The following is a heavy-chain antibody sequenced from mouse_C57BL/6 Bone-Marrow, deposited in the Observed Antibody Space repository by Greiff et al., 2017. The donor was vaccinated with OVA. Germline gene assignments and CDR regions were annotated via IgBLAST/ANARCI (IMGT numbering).Heavy chain of an antibody. V-gene: IGHV5-2*01. D-gene: IGHD3-2*02. Sequence: EVQRVESGGGLVQPGESLKLSCESNEYEFPSHDMSWVRKTPEKRLELVAAINSDGGSTYYPDTMERRFIISRDNTKKTLYLQLSSLRSEDTALYDGARRGSGYVHWYFDVWGTGTTVTVSS. CDR2: INSDGGST. CDR3: ARRGSGYVHWYFDV. CDR1: EYEFPSHD. J-gene: IGHJ1*03.